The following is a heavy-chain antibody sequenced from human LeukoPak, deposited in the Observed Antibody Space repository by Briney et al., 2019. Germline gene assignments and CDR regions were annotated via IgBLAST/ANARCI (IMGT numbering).Heavy chain of an antibody. V-gene: IGHV1-69*13. CDR3: ARDTTLVRGPIGEYFDY. CDR2: IIPIFGTA. CDR1: GGTFSSYS. Sequence: SVKVSCKASGGTFSSYSISWVRQAPGQGLEWMGGIIPIFGTANYAQKFQGRVTITADESTSTAYMELSRLRSEDTAVYYCARDTTLVRGPIGEYFDYWGQGTLVTVSS. D-gene: IGHD3-10*01. J-gene: IGHJ4*02.